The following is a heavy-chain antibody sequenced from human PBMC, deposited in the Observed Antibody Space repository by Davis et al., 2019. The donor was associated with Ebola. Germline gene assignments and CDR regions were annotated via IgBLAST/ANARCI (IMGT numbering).Heavy chain of an antibody. V-gene: IGHV4-59*01. CDR2: IYYSGST. Sequence: MPSETLSLTCTVSGGSISSYYWSWIRQPPGKGLEWIGYIYYSGSTNYNPSLKSRVTISVDTSKNQFSLKLSSVTAADTAVYYCARVGQEISGYYYYGMDVWGQGTTVTVSS. CDR3: ARVGQEISGYYYYGMDV. J-gene: IGHJ6*02. CDR1: GGSISSYY. D-gene: IGHD1-14*01.